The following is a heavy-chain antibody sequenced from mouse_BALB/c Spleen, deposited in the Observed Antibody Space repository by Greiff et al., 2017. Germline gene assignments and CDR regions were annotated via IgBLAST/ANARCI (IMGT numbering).Heavy chain of an antibody. V-gene: IGHV14-3*02. CDR3: ARNYVYDAGFAY. D-gene: IGHD2-2*01. CDR1: GFNIKDTY. Sequence: VQLQQSGAELVKPGASVKLSCTASGFNIKDTYMHWVKQRHEQGLEWIGRINPANGNTKYDQKFQGKATITADTSSNTAYLQLSSLTSEDTAVYYCARNYVYDAGFAYWGQGTLVTVSA. J-gene: IGHJ3*01. CDR2: INPANGNT.